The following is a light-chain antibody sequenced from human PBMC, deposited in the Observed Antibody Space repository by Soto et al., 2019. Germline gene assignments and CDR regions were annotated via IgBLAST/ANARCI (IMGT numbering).Light chain of an antibody. Sequence: EIVLTQSPGTLSLSPGERATLSCRASQSVSSNYLAWYQQKPGLAPRLLIYAASNRATGIPDRFSGSGSGTDFTLTISRLEPEDFVVYYCQHYGSSPRFTFGQGTKLEIK. CDR2: AAS. CDR1: QSVSSNY. V-gene: IGKV3-20*01. J-gene: IGKJ2*01. CDR3: QHYGSSPRFT.